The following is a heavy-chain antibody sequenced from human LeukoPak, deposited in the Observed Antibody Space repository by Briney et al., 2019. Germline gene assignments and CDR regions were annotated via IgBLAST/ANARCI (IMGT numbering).Heavy chain of an antibody. CDR1: GDSVSSNSAA. Sequence: SQTLSLTCAISGDSVSSNSAAWNWIRQSPSRGLEWLGRTYYRSKWYNDYAVSVKSRITINPDTSKNQFSLQLNSVAPEDTAVYYCARDRSPNHYYDSSGPGNYFDYWGQGTLVTVSS. J-gene: IGHJ4*02. D-gene: IGHD3-22*01. CDR2: TYYRSKWYN. CDR3: ARDRSPNHYYDSSGPGNYFDY. V-gene: IGHV6-1*01.